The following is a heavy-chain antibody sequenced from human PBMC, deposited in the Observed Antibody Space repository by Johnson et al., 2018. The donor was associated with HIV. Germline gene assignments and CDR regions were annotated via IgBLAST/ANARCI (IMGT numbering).Heavy chain of an antibody. CDR1: RFSFSDYA. J-gene: IGHJ3*02. D-gene: IGHD2-15*01. CDR2: ISYDGSNK. Sequence: QVQLVESGGGVVQPGRSLRVSCAASRFSFSDYAMHWVRQAPGKGLECVAVISYDGSNKYYADSVKGRFTISRDNSKNTLYLQMNSLRAEDTAVYYCARAPTYCSSDSCPLGAFDIWGQGTMVTVSS. V-gene: IGHV3-30*14. CDR3: ARAPTYCSSDSCPLGAFDI.